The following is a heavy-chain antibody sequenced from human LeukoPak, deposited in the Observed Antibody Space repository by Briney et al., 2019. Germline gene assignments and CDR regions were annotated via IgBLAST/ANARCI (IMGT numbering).Heavy chain of an antibody. V-gene: IGHV4-59*01. J-gene: IGHJ4*02. CDR1: GGSISSYY. D-gene: IGHD6-19*01. CDR2: IYYSGST. CDR3: ATGYSSGWYYFDY. Sequence: SETLSLTCTVSGGSISSYYWSWIRQPPGKGLEWIGYIYYSGSTNYNPSLKSRVTISVDTSKNQFSLKLGSVTAADTAVYYCATGYSSGWYYFDYWGQGTLVTVSS.